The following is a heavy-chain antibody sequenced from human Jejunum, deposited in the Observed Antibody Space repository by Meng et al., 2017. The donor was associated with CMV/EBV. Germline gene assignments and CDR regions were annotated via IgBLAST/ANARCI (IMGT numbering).Heavy chain of an antibody. V-gene: IGHV2-5*01. CDR1: LNANRVG. Sequence: LNANRVGVAWIRQPPGKALEWLAHIYWNDDKRYSPFLKSRLSITKDTSKNQVVLTMTNMDPVDTATYYCARLEMVLVPPSILIDSWGQGTLGTVSS. J-gene: IGHJ4*02. CDR2: IYWNDDK. CDR3: ARLEMVLVPPSILIDS. D-gene: IGHD5-24*01.